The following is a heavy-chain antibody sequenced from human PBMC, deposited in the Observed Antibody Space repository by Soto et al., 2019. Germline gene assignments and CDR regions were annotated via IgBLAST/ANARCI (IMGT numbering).Heavy chain of an antibody. V-gene: IGHV4-39*01. CDR3: ARRLSTSSGDYFDY. CDR1: GGSISSSSYY. J-gene: IGHJ4*02. CDR2: IYSSGGT. D-gene: IGHD6-6*01. Sequence: SETLSLTCTVSGGSISSSSYYWGSFRQSPGKGLEWIGSIYSSGGTYYNPSLKSRVTISVETSKNQFSLKLTSVTAADTAVYYCARRLSTSSGDYFDYWCQGTLVAVSS.